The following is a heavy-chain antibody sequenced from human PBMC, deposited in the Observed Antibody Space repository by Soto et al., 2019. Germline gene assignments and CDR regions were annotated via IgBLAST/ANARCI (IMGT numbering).Heavy chain of an antibody. V-gene: IGHV4-39*01. J-gene: IGHJ4*02. CDR3: ARRQSSSWYGL. D-gene: IGHD6-13*01. CDR2: IYYSGST. Sequence: KPSETLSLTCTVSGGSISSSSYYWGWIRQPPGKGLEWIGSIYYSGSTYYNPSLKSRVTISVDTSKNQFSLKLSSVTAADTAVYYCARRQSSSWYGLWGQGTLVTVS. CDR1: GGSISSSSYY.